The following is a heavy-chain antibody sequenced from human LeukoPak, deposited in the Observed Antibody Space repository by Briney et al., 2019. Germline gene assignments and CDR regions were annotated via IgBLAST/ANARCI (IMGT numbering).Heavy chain of an antibody. J-gene: IGHJ1*01. CDR3: ARHRNYGGNLYSQH. Sequence: SETLSLTCTVSGGSISSGSYYWGWIRQPPGKGLEWIGSIYYSGSTYYNPSLKSRVTISVDTSKNQFSLKLSSVTAADTAVYYCARHRNYGGNLYSQHWGQGTLVTVSS. V-gene: IGHV4-39*01. CDR2: IYYSGST. D-gene: IGHD4-23*01. CDR1: GGSISSGSYY.